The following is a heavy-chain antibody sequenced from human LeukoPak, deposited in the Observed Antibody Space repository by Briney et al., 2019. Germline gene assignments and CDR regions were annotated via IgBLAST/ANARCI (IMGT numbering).Heavy chain of an antibody. Sequence: SVKVSCKASGGTFSSYAISWVRRAPGQGLEWMGGIIPIFGTANYAQKFQGRVTITTDESTSTAYMELSSLRSEDTAVYYCARDSLGYDFWSGYERFDYYYYYMDVWGKGTTVTVSS. V-gene: IGHV1-69*05. J-gene: IGHJ6*03. CDR1: GGTFSSYA. D-gene: IGHD3-3*01. CDR3: ARDSLGYDFWSGYERFDYYYYYMDV. CDR2: IIPIFGTA.